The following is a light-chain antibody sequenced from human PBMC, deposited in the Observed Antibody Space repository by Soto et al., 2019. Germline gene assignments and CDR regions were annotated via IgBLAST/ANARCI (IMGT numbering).Light chain of an antibody. CDR1: SSDVGGYNY. J-gene: IGLJ1*01. CDR3: SSYAGSNNYV. Sequence: QSVLTPPPSASGSPGRSVTISCTGTSSDVGGYNYVSWYQQHPGKAPKLIIYEVTKRPSGVPARFSGSKSGNTASLTVSGLQADDEADYYCSSYAGSNNYVFGTGTKVTVL. V-gene: IGLV2-8*01. CDR2: EVT.